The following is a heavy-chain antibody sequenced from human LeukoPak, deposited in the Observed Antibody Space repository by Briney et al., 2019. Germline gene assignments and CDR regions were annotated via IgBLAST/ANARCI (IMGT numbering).Heavy chain of an antibody. CDR3: AKGLYFYDNSGYATFDY. CDR2: ISGSGDST. CDR1: GFTFSSYA. V-gene: IGHV3-23*01. J-gene: IGHJ4*02. D-gene: IGHD3-22*01. Sequence: GGSLRLSCAASGFTFSSYAMSWVRQAPGKGLEWVSAISGSGDSTYYADSVKGRFTISRDNSKNTLYLQMNSLRAEDTAVYYCAKGLYFYDNSGYATFDYWGQGTLVTVSS.